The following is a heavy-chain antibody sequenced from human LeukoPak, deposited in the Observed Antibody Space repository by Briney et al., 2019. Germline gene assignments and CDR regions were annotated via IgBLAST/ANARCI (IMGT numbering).Heavy chain of an antibody. D-gene: IGHD1-26*01. CDR1: GGSISSYY. V-gene: IGHV4-59*01. Sequence: PSETLSLTCTVSGGSISSYYWSWIRQPPGKGLEWIGYIYYSGSTNYNPSLKSRVTISVDTSKNQFSLKLSSVTAADTAVYYCAREVSGKKRIVGASKGAFDIWGQGAMVTVSS. J-gene: IGHJ3*02. CDR3: AREVSGKKRIVGASKGAFDI. CDR2: IYYSGST.